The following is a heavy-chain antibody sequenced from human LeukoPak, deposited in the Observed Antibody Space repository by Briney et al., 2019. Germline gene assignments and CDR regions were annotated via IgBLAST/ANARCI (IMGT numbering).Heavy chain of an antibody. CDR1: GYIFTSYF. CDR2: INPSGGST. Sequence: ASVKVSCKASGYIFTSYFMHWVRQAPGQGLEWMGLINPSGGSTSYAQKFQGRVTMTRDTSTSTVYMELSSLRSEDTAVYYCAREIGPIQLHLWGSAFDYWGQGTLVTVSS. CDR3: AREIGPIQLHLWGSAFDY. J-gene: IGHJ4*02. D-gene: IGHD5-24*01. V-gene: IGHV1-46*01.